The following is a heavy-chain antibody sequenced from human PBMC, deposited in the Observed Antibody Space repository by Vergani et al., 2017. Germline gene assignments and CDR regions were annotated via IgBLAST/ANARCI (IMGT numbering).Heavy chain of an antibody. CDR3: ASRGIQLWARIFDY. CDR1: GFTFSSYA. V-gene: IGHV3-23*01. Sequence: EVQLLESGGGLVQPGGSLRLSCAASGFTFSSYAMSWVRQAPGKGLEWVAAISGSGGSTYYADSVKGRFTISRDNSKNTLYLQMNRLRAEDTAVYYCASRGIQLWARIFDYWGQGTLVTGSS. D-gene: IGHD5-18*01. J-gene: IGHJ4*02. CDR2: ISGSGGST.